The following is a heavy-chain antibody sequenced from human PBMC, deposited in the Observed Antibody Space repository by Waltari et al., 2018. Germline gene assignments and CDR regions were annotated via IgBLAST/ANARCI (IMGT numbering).Heavy chain of an antibody. CDR1: GGTLSSYA. J-gene: IGHJ6*03. D-gene: IGHD1-26*01. CDR3: ARRGYSGSYYNYYYYYYMDV. V-gene: IGHV1-69*14. CDR2: IIPIFGTA. Sequence: QVQLVQSGAEVKKPGSSVKVSCKASGGTLSSYAISWVRPAPGQGLEWMGGIIPIFGTANYAQKFQGRVTITADKSTSTAYMELSSLRSEDTAVYYCARRGYSGSYYNYYYYYYMDVWGKGTTVTVSS.